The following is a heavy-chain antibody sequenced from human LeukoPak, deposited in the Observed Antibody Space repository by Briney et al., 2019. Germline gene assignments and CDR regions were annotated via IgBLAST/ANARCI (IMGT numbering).Heavy chain of an antibody. J-gene: IGHJ4*02. D-gene: IGHD5-24*01. CDR2: IYDSGST. Sequence: PSETLSLTCTVPGGSISSYHWSWIRQPPGKRLEWIGYIYDSGSTNYNPSLKSRVTMSADTSKNQFSLKLSSVTAADTAVYYCARRDGSNLPPDHWGQGTLVTVSS. V-gene: IGHV4-59*01. CDR1: GGSISSYH. CDR3: ARRDGSNLPPDH.